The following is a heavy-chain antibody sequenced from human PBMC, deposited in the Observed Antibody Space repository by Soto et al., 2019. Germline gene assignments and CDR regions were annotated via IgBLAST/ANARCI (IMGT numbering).Heavy chain of an antibody. CDR3: ARDANNSSSSLPYYYYYMDV. Sequence: QVQLVESGGGVVQPGRSLRLSCAASGFTFSSYGMHWARQAPGKGLEWVAVIWYDGSNKYYADSVKGRFTISRDNSKNTLYLQMNSLRAEDTAVYYCARDANNSSSSLPYYYYYMDVWGKGTTVTVSS. J-gene: IGHJ6*03. CDR2: IWYDGSNK. CDR1: GFTFSSYG. V-gene: IGHV3-33*01. D-gene: IGHD6-6*01.